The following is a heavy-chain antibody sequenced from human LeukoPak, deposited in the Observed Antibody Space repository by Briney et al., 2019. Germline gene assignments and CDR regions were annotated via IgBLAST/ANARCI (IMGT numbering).Heavy chain of an antibody. Sequence: PSETLSLTCTVSGGSISSSSYCWGWIRQPPGKGLEWIGSIYYSGSTYYNPSLKSRVTISVDTSKNQFSLKLSSVTAADTAVYYCARASGSGYYSHYFDYWGQGTLVTVSS. CDR2: IYYSGST. D-gene: IGHD3-22*01. CDR3: ARASGSGYYSHYFDY. V-gene: IGHV4-39*07. CDR1: GGSISSSSYC. J-gene: IGHJ4*02.